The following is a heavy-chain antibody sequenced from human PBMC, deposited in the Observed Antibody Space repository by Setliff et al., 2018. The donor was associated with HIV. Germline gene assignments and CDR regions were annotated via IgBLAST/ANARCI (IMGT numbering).Heavy chain of an antibody. J-gene: IGHJ4*02. CDR2: INQNGREK. D-gene: IGHD3-22*01. CDR3: AGSRGYFVKAE. CDR1: GFTSGFTFTNYW. Sequence: GSLRLSCAASGFTSGFTFTNYWMSWVRQAPGKGLEWVANINQNGREKYYVDSVKGRFTISRDNAKDSLYLQMNSLRGEDTAVYYCAGSRGYFVKAEWGQGTLVTVLL. V-gene: IGHV3-7*01.